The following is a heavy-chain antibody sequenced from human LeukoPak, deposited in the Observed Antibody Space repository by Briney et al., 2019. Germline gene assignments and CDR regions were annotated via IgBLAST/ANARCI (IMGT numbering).Heavy chain of an antibody. CDR2: ISADKGDT. CDR3: ARHDLNYDFWSGVDY. J-gene: IGHJ4*02. Sequence: ASVKVSCKASGYTFTSYGITWVRQAPGQGLEWLGWISADKGDTNHAQHVQDRVTMTTETSTSTAYMELRSLTSEDTAVYYCARHDLNYDFWSGVDYWGQGTLVTVSS. CDR1: GYTFTSYG. D-gene: IGHD3-3*01. V-gene: IGHV1-18*01.